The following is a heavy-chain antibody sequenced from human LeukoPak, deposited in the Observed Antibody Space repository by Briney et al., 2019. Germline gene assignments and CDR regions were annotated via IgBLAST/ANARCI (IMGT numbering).Heavy chain of an antibody. CDR1: GFTFSSYS. CDR3: AKRDGSWLNDY. D-gene: IGHD3-22*01. J-gene: IGHJ4*02. CDR2: ISSSSTI. V-gene: IGHV3-48*01. Sequence: GGSLRLSCAASGFTFSSYSMNWVRQAPGKGLEWVSYISSSSTIYYADSVKCRFTISRDNAKNSLYLQVNSLRAEDTAGYYCAKRDGSWLNDYWGQGTLVTVSS.